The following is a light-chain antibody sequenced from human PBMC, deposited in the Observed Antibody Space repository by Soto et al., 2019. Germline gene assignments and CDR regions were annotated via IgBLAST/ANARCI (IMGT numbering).Light chain of an antibody. CDR3: QQYNNWPPLT. J-gene: IGKJ4*01. CDR1: QSVSNN. CDR2: GAS. Sequence: EIVMTQSPATLSVSPGERATLSCRASQSVSNNLAWYQQKPGQAPRLLIFGASTRATGIPARFSGSGSGTDFTLPISRLQSEDFAVYYCQQYNNWPPLTFGGGTKVEIK. V-gene: IGKV3-15*01.